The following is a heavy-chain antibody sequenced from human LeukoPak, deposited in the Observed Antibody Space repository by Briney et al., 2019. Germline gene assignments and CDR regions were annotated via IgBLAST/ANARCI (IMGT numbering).Heavy chain of an antibody. CDR2: INPNSGGT. CDR3: ARGLWGAYYFDY. CDR1: GYTFTGYY. D-gene: IGHD3-16*01. J-gene: IGHJ4*02. V-gene: IGHV1-2*02. Sequence: ASVKVSCKASGYTFTGYYMHWVRQAPGQGLEWMGWINPNSGGTNYAQKFQGRVTMTRDTSISTAYMEVSRLGSDDTAVYYCARGLWGAYYFDYWGQGTLVTVSS.